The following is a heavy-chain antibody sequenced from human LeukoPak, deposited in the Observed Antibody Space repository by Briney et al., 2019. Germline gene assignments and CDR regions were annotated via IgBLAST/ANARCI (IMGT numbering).Heavy chain of an antibody. Sequence: GGSLRLSCAASGFTFSSHWMSWVRQAPGKGLEWVANINQDGFEKDYVDSVKGRFTVSRDNAKNSLYLQMNSLRAEDTALYYCARDIEKSSSFAFDIWGQGTVVTVSS. J-gene: IGHJ3*02. V-gene: IGHV3-7*01. CDR2: INQDGFEK. CDR1: GFTFSSHW. CDR3: ARDIEKSSSFAFDI. D-gene: IGHD6-19*01.